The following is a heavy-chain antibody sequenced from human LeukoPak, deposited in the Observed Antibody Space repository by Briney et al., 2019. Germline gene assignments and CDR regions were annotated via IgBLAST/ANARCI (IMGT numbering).Heavy chain of an antibody. Sequence: PGGSLRLSCEASEFXFSAYWMHWVRQVPGKGLVWVSRINGDGSSTSYADSVKGRFTISRDNAKNTLYLQMNSLRAEDTAVYYCARDLELTYYDSSGYDYWGQGTPVTVSS. CDR2: INGDGSST. D-gene: IGHD3-22*01. CDR1: EFXFSAYW. CDR3: ARDLELTYYDSSGYDY. J-gene: IGHJ4*02. V-gene: IGHV3-74*01.